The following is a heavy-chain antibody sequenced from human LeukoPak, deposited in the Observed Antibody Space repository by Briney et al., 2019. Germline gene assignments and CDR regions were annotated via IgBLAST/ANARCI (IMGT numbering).Heavy chain of an antibody. CDR2: IYYSGST. D-gene: IGHD6-19*01. CDR1: GGSINSYY. J-gene: IGHJ4*02. V-gene: IGHV4-59*08. CDR3: ARALLSQYSSGWPAFDY. Sequence: SETLSLTCTVSGGSINSYYWSWIRQPPGKGLEWIGYIYYSGSTNYNPSLKSRVTISVDTSKNQFSLKLSSVTAADTAVYYCARALLSQYSSGWPAFDYWGQGTLVTVSS.